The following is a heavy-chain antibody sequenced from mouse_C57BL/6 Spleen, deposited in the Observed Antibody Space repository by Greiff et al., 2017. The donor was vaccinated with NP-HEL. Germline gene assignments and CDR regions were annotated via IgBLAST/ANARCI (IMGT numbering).Heavy chain of an antibody. CDR3: AREYYDYDWFAY. D-gene: IGHD2-4*01. Sequence: EVKLVESGGGLVKPGGSLKLSCAASGFTFSSYAMSWVRQTPEKRLEWVAYISSGSSTIYYADTVKGRFTISRDNAKNTLFLQMTSLRSEDTAMYYCAREYYDYDWFAYWGQGTLVTVSA. V-gene: IGHV5-17*01. CDR2: ISSGSSTI. CDR1: GFTFSSYA. J-gene: IGHJ3*01.